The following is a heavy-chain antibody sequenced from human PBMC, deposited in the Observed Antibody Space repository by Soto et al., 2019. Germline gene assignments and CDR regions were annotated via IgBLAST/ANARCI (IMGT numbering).Heavy chain of an antibody. CDR3: AREAAMMEGLDY. V-gene: IGHV3-9*01. D-gene: IGHD2-2*01. Sequence: GGSLRLSCAASGFTFDDYAMHWVRQAPGKGLEWVSGISWNSGSIGYADSEKGRFTISRDNAKNSLYLQMNSLRAEDTALYYCAREAAMMEGLDYWGQGTLVTVSS. CDR2: ISWNSGSI. CDR1: GFTFDDYA. J-gene: IGHJ4*02.